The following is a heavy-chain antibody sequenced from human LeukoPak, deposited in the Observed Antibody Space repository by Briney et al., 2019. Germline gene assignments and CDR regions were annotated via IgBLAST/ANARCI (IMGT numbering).Heavy chain of an antibody. V-gene: IGHV3-30*03. CDR2: ISYDGSNK. D-gene: IGHD2-2*01. J-gene: IGHJ4*02. CDR3: AREGCSSTSCYVPVI. CDR1: GFTFRSYS. Sequence: GRALRLSCAASGFTFRSYSIHWVRQAPGQGLEWVAVISYDGSNKYYADSVKGRFTISRDNSKNTLYLQMNSLRAEDTAVYYCAREGCSSTSCYVPVIWGQGTLVTVSS.